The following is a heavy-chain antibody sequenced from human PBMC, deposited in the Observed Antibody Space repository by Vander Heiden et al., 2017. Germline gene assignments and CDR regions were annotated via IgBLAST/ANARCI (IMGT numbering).Heavy chain of an antibody. V-gene: IGHV1-2*02. CDR1: GFTLTGYY. Sequence: QLQLVQSGAEVKKTGASVKVSCEASGFTLTGYYINWVRQAPGQGLEWMGWINPRSGGTKYAQRFQGRVFMTSDTSIGTAYMELSSLRFDDTAVYYCARSIAARLHWFDPWGQGTLVTVSS. D-gene: IGHD6-6*01. CDR3: ARSIAARLHWFDP. J-gene: IGHJ5*02. CDR2: INPRSGGT.